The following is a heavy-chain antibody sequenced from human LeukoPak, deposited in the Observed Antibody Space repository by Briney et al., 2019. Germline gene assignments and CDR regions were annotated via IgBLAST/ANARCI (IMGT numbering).Heavy chain of an antibody. V-gene: IGHV3-48*01. CDR3: AKMGATTWSHEDY. CDR2: ITSSSSTI. J-gene: IGHJ4*02. Sequence: GGSLRLSCAASGFTFSSYCMTWARQAPGKGLEWVSYITSSSSTIYYADSVKGRFTVSRDNAKNSLYLQMNSLRAEDTAVYYCAKMGATTWSHEDYWGQGTLVTVSS. CDR1: GFTFSSYC. D-gene: IGHD1-26*01.